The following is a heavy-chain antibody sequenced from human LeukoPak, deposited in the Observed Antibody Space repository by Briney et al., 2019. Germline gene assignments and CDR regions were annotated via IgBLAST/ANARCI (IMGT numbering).Heavy chain of an antibody. CDR1: GGSISSSSYY. CDR2: IYYSGST. V-gene: IGHV4-39*07. D-gene: IGHD5-24*01. CDR3: ATGDGYFAD. J-gene: IGHJ4*02. Sequence: SETLSLTCTVSGGSISSSSYYWGWIRQPPGKGLEWIGTIYYSGSTFSNPSLKSRVTISVDTSKNQFSLKLSSVTAADTAVYYCATGDGYFADWGQGTLVTVSS.